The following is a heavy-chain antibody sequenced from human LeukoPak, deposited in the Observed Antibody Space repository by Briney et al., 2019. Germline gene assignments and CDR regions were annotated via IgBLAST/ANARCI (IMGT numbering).Heavy chain of an antibody. CDR3: ARGGYCSGGSCYGGFQH. Sequence: ASVKVSCKASGYTFTGYYMHWVRQAPGQGLEWMGWINPNSGSTNYAQKFQGRVTMIRDTSISTAYMELSRLRSDDTAVYYCARGGYCSGGSCYGGFQHWGQGTLVTVSS. CDR1: GYTFTGYY. CDR2: INPNSGST. V-gene: IGHV1-2*02. J-gene: IGHJ1*01. D-gene: IGHD2-15*01.